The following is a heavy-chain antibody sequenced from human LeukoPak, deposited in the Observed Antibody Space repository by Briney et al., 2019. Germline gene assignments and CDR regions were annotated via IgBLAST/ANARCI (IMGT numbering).Heavy chain of an antibody. Sequence: GGSLRLSCAASGFTFSTYAMTWVRQAPGKGLEWVSSISSSSSYIYYADSVKGRFTISRDNAKNSLYLQMNSLRAEDTAVYYCARTVFATGGASDYWGQGTLVTVSS. D-gene: IGHD3-16*01. V-gene: IGHV3-21*01. J-gene: IGHJ4*02. CDR3: ARTVFATGGASDY. CDR1: GFTFSTYA. CDR2: ISSSSSYI.